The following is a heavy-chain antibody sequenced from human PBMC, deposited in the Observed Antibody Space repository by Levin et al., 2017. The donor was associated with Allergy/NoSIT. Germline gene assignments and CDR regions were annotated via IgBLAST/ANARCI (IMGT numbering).Heavy chain of an antibody. CDR3: ARRGTQDYYYYMDV. D-gene: IGHD1-1*01. Sequence: GESLKISCQGSGYSFTSYWIGWVRQMPGKGLEWMGIIYPGDSDTRYRPSFQGQVTISADKSTSTAYLQWSSLKASDTAIYYCARRGTQDYYYYMDVWGKGTTVTVSS. J-gene: IGHJ6*03. CDR1: GYSFTSYW. V-gene: IGHV5-51*01. CDR2: IYPGDSDT.